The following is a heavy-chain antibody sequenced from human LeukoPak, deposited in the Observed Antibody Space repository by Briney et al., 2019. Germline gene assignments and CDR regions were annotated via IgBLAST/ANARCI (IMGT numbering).Heavy chain of an antibody. CDR3: AELGITMIGGV. CDR1: GFTFSNYN. V-gene: IGHV3-48*04. J-gene: IGHJ6*04. Sequence: GGSLRLSCAASGFTFSNYNMNWVRQAPGKGLEWVSYISIGGRTQYYADSVKGRFTTSRDNAKNSLYLQMNSLRAEDTAVYYCAELGITMIGGVWGKGTTVTISS. D-gene: IGHD3-10*02. CDR2: ISIGGRTQ.